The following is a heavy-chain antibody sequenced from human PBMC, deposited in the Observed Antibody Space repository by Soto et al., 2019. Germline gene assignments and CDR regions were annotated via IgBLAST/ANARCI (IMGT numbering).Heavy chain of an antibody. J-gene: IGHJ3*02. CDR3: ARSSYYYGSGSPDDAFDI. CDR2: ISYDGSNK. V-gene: IGHV3-30-3*01. D-gene: IGHD3-10*01. Sequence: GGSLRLSCAASGFTFSSYAMHWVRQAPGKGLEWVAVISYDGSNKYYADSVKGRFTISRDNSKNTLYLQMNSLRAEDTAVYYCARSSYYYGSGSPDDAFDIWGQGTMVTVSS. CDR1: GFTFSSYA.